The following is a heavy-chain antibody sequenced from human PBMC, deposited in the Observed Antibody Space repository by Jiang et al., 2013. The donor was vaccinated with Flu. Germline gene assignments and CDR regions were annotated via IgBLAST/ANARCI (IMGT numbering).Heavy chain of an antibody. V-gene: IGHV3-30*18. CDR2: ISYDGSNK. CDR3: AKDDTNTAGGMDV. CDR1: GFTFSSYG. J-gene: IGHJ6*02. Sequence: VQLVESGGGVVQPGRSLRLSCAASGFTFSSYGMHWVRQAPGKGLEWVAVISYDGSNKYYADSVKGRFTISRDNSKNTLYLQMNSLRAEDTAVYYCAKDDTNTAGGMDVWGQGTTVTVSS. D-gene: IGHD5-18*01.